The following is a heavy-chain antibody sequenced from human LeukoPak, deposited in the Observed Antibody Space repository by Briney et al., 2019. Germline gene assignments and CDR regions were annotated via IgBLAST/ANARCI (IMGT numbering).Heavy chain of an antibody. CDR3: ARVARCTSCFDVDY. J-gene: IGHJ4*02. D-gene: IGHD2-2*01. Sequence: SETLSLTCTVSGYSITSAYYWGRIRQPPGKGLEWIGSFFLKGSTYYNPSLKSRVTISVDTSKNQFSLTLSSVTAADTAVYYCARVARCTSCFDVDYWGQGTLVTVSS. V-gene: IGHV4-38-2*02. CDR1: GYSITSAYY. CDR2: FFLKGST.